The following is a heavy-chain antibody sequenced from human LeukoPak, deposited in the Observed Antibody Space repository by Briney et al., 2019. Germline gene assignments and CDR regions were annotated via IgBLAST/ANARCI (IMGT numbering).Heavy chain of an antibody. CDR2: ISTSGSYI. V-gene: IGHV3-21*01. J-gene: IGHJ4*01. D-gene: IGHD3-10*01. CDR3: AARDSYGSGIYPMAY. Sequence: GGSLRLSCAASGFTFSSYSMNWVRQAPGNGLEWVSSISTSGSYIYYADSVKGRFTISRDNARNSLYLQMNSLRADDTAVYYCAARDSYGSGIYPMAYWGQ. CDR1: GFTFSSYS.